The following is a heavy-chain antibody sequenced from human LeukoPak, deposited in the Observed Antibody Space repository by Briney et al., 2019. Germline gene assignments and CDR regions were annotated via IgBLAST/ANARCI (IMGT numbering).Heavy chain of an antibody. Sequence: GGSLRLSCAASGFTFSSYAMSWVRQAPGKGLEWVSTISGSGGSTYCADSVKDRFTISRDNSKNTLYLQMNSLRAEDTAVYYCAKIESGSYYDYFDYWGQGTLVTVSS. V-gene: IGHV3-23*01. CDR2: ISGSGGST. CDR1: GFTFSSYA. CDR3: AKIESGSYYDYFDY. D-gene: IGHD1-26*01. J-gene: IGHJ4*02.